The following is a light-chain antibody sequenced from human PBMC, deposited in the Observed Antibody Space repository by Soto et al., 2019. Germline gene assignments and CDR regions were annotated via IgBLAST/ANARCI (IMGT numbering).Light chain of an antibody. CDR1: SSDVGSYNL. J-gene: IGLJ1*01. CDR3: SSYAGDSAYV. V-gene: IGLV2-23*01. Sequence: QSALTQPASVSGSPGQSITISCTGTSSDVGSYNLVSWYQRHPGKAPRLMIYEGNKRPSGVSNRFSGSKSGNTASLAISGLQAEDEADYYCSSYAGDSAYVFGTGTKLTVL. CDR2: EGN.